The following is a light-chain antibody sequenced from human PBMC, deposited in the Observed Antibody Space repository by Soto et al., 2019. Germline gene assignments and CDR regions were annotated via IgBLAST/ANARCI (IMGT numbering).Light chain of an antibody. J-gene: IGKJ2*01. V-gene: IGKV3-11*01. Sequence: EIVLTQSPATLSLSPGERATLSCRASQSVSSYLACYQQKPGQAPRLLIYDASNRATGIPARFSGSGSGTDFPLTISSLEPEDFAVYYCKQRERYTFGQGTPLEIK. CDR1: QSVSSY. CDR2: DAS. CDR3: KQRERYT.